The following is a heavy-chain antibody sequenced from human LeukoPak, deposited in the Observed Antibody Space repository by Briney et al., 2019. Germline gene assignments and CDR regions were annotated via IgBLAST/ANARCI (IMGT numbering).Heavy chain of an antibody. CDR3: ARPIAAAGAFDY. CDR2: IKQDGSEK. D-gene: IGHD6-13*01. V-gene: IGHV3-7*01. Sequence: GWSLRLSCASSGFTFSNYWLSWVRQAPGKGLEWVANIKQDGSEKYYVDSVKGRFTISRDNAKNSLYLQMNSLRAEDTAVYYCARPIAAAGAFDYWGQGTLVSVSS. J-gene: IGHJ4*02. CDR1: GFTFSNYW.